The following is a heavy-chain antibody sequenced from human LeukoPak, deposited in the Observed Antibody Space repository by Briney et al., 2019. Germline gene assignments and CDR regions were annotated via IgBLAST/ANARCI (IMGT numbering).Heavy chain of an antibody. CDR2: ISSSSSTI. J-gene: IGHJ4*02. V-gene: IGHV3-48*04. CDR1: GFTFSSYR. D-gene: IGHD6-19*01. Sequence: TGGSLRLSCAASGFTFSSYRMNWVRQAPGKGLEWVSYISSSSSTIYYADSVKGRFTISRDNAKNSLYLQMNSLRAEDTAVYYCARSLGIAVAGTFDYWGQGTLVTVSS. CDR3: ARSLGIAVAGTFDY.